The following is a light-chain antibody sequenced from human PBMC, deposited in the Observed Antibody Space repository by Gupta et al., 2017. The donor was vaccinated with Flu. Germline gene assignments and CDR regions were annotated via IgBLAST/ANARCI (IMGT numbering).Light chain of an antibody. CDR1: ALPKQY. CDR2: KDS. Sequence: SYELTQPPSVSVSPGQTARITCSGEALPKQYAYWYQQKPGQAPVLVIYKDSERPSGIPERFSGSSSGTTVTLTISGVQAEDEADYYCQSADSSGTGFGGGTKLTVL. V-gene: IGLV3-25*02. J-gene: IGLJ3*02. CDR3: QSADSSGTG.